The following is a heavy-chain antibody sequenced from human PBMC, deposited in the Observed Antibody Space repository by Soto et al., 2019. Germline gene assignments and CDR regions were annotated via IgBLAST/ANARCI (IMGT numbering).Heavy chain of an antibody. J-gene: IGHJ2*01. CDR3: AIRRTTMIVVVITTGGYFDL. D-gene: IGHD3-22*01. V-gene: IGHV3-23*01. CDR2: ISGSGGST. CDR1: GFTFSSYA. Sequence: PGGSLRLSCAASGFTFSSYAMSWVRQAPGKGLEWVSAISGSGGSTYYADSVKGRFTISRDNSKNTLYLQMNSLRAEDTAVYYCAIRRTTMIVVVITTGGYFDLWGRGTLVTVSS.